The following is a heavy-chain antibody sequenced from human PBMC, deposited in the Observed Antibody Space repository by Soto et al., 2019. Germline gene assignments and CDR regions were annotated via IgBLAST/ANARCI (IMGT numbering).Heavy chain of an antibody. D-gene: IGHD2-8*01. J-gene: IGHJ4*02. CDR3: ARDHCTNGVCYFLY. CDR2: ISYDGSNK. V-gene: IGHV3-30-3*01. CDR1: GFTFSSYA. Sequence: GGSLRLSCAASGFTFSSYAMHWVRQAPGKGLEWVAVISYDGSNKYYADSVKGRFTISRDKSKNTLYLQMNSLRAEDTAVYYCARDHCTNGVCYFLYWGQGTLVTVSS.